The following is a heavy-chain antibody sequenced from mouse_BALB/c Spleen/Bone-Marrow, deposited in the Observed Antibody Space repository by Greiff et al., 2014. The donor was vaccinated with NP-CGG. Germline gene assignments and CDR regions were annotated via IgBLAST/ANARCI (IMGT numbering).Heavy chain of an antibody. CDR2: IHPYNDGT. D-gene: IGHD2-10*02. V-gene: IGHV1-14*01. Sequence: EVQLQQSGPEPVKPGASVKMSCKASGYTFTSYVMHWVKQKPGQGLEWIGYIHPYNDGTKYNERFKGKATLTSDKSSSTAYMEISSLTSEDSAVYYCARTILGYYFDYWGQGTTLTVSS. J-gene: IGHJ2*01. CDR1: GYTFTSYV. CDR3: ARTILGYYFDY.